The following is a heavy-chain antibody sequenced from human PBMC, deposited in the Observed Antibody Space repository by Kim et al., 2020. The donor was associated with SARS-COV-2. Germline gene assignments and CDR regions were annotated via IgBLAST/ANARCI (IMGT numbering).Heavy chain of an antibody. V-gene: IGHV1-69*04. CDR2: IIPITGVT. CDR3: ARKAHGYLDF. Sequence: SVKVSCKMSGATFGSYGISWVRQAPGQGLEWVGRIIPITGVTNYAQRLKGRVTITADRATNTAYMDLGSLKFEDTAIYYCARKAHGYLDFWGQGTLVTVSS. J-gene: IGHJ4*02. CDR1: GATFGSYG.